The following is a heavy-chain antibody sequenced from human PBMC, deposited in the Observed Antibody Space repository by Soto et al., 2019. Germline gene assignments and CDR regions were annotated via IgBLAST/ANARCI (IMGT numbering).Heavy chain of an antibody. V-gene: IGHV3-30*18. J-gene: IGHJ6*02. D-gene: IGHD6-19*01. Sequence: GGSLRLSCAASGFTFSSYGMHWVRQAPGKGLEWVAVISYDGGNKYYADSVKGRFTISRDNSKNTLYLQMNSLRAEDTAVYYCAKDLYSSGWYPSGYYYGMDVWGQGTTVTVSS. CDR1: GFTFSSYG. CDR3: AKDLYSSGWYPSGYYYGMDV. CDR2: ISYDGGNK.